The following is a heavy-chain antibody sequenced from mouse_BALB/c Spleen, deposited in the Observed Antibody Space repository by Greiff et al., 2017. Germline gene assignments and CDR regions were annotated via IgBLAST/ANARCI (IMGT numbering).Heavy chain of an antibody. V-gene: IGHV3-2*02. Sequence: ESGPGLVKPSQSLSLTCTVTGYSITSDYAWNWIRQFPGNKLEWMGYISYSGSTSYNPSLKSRISITRDTSKNQFFLQLNSVTTEDTATYYCARGGFITTVVEGNFDYWGQGTTLTVSS. J-gene: IGHJ2*01. CDR2: ISYSGST. CDR3: ARGGFITTVVEGNFDY. CDR1: GYSITSDYA. D-gene: IGHD1-1*01.